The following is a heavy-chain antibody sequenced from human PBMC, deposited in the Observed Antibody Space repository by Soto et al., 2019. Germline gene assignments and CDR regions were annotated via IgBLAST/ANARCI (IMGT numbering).Heavy chain of an antibody. J-gene: IGHJ5*02. CDR3: ARDSDYGDNWFDP. D-gene: IGHD4-17*01. CDR2: IIPILGIA. CDR1: GGTFSSYT. Sequence: QVQLVQSGAEVKKPGSSVKVSCKASGGTFSSYTISWVRQAPGQGLEWMGRIIPILGIANYAQKFQGRVTITADNSTSTAYMELSSLRSEDTAVYYCARDSDYGDNWFDPWGQGTLVTVSS. V-gene: IGHV1-69*08.